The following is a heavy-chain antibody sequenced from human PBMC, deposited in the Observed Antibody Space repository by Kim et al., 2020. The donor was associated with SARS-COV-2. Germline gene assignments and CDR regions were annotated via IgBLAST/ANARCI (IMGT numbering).Heavy chain of an antibody. Sequence: SSPSLRSRVTISNNASKTQFSLSLNSVTAADTAVYFCARSTWGLDWYFDVWGRGTLVAVSS. D-gene: IGHD1-1*01. CDR3: ARSTWGLDWYFDV. V-gene: IGHV4-30-2*03. J-gene: IGHJ2*01.